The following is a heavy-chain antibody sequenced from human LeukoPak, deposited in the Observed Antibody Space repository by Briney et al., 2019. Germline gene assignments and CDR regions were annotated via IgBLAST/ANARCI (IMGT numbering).Heavy chain of an antibody. V-gene: IGHV1-18*01. Sequence: ASVNVSCKASGFTFTTSDIFWVRRAPGQGLEYMGWINVNEAHADYAQNFQGRVSMTTDTSTSTAYMDLAGLKSNDTAVYYCARGAGFDYVWKKSRYFDYWGQGTLVTVSS. CDR3: ARGAGFDYVWKKSRYFDY. CDR2: INVNEAHA. CDR1: GFTFTTSD. D-gene: IGHD3-16*01. J-gene: IGHJ4*02.